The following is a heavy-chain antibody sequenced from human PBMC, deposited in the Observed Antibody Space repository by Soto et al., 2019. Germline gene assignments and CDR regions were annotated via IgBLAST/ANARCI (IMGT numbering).Heavy chain of an antibody. J-gene: IGHJ4*02. CDR3: AAGSGTHYSVATGFDF. Sequence: QVQLQESGPGLVKPSQTLSLTCTVSGASISSGAYYWSWIRQQPGKGLEWGGYIYYNGNSYYNQCLKSRISMSTDTSNNQFSLRLSSVTAADTAVYYCAAGSGTHYSVATGFDFWGLGTLVTVSP. CDR2: IYYNGNS. D-gene: IGHD3-10*01. CDR1: GASISSGAYY. V-gene: IGHV4-31*03.